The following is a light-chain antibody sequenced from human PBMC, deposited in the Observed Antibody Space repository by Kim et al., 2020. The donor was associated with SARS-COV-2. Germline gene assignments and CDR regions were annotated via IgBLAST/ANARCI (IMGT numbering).Light chain of an antibody. Sequence: PGERATLSCRASQSVSDTYLAWYQQRPGQAPRLLIYGASTTATGIPDRFTGRGSGTDFTLTISRLEPEDFAVYFCQQFVNSAWTFGQGTKV. CDR1: QSVSDTY. J-gene: IGKJ1*01. V-gene: IGKV3-20*01. CDR2: GAS. CDR3: QQFVNSAWT.